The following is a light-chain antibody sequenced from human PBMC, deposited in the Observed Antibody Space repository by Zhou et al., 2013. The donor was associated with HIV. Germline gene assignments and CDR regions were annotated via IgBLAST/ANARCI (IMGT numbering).Light chain of an antibody. Sequence: DIQMTQSPSSLSASVGDRVTITCRASQGIRNDLGWYQQKPGKAPKVLIYAASTLQSGVSSRFSGSGSGTDFTLTISYLQSEDFATYFCQQYYSYPRVTFGPGTKLDIK. CDR3: QQYYSYPRVT. V-gene: IGKV1-17*02. J-gene: IGKJ3*01. CDR1: QGIRND. CDR2: AAS.